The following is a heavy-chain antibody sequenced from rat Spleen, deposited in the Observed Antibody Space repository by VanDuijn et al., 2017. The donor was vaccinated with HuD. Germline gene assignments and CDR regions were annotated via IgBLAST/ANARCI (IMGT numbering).Heavy chain of an antibody. CDR2: ITNTGDST. V-gene: IGHV5-31*01. D-gene: IGHD2-2*01. CDR3: AGAGYLRDWYFDF. J-gene: IGHJ1*01. CDR1: GITFTNYW. Sequence: EVQLVESGGGLVQPGGSLKLSCVASGITFTNYWMTWIRQAPGKGLEWIASITNTGDSTYYPDSVKGRFTISRNNAKRTLFLQMDSLRSDDTATYYCAGAGYLRDWYFDFWGPGTMVTVSS.